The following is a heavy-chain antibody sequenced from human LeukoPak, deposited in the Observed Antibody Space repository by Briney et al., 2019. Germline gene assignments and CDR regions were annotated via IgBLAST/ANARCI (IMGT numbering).Heavy chain of an antibody. D-gene: IGHD3-10*01. V-gene: IGHV3-9*01. J-gene: IGHJ5*02. CDR2: ISWNSGNI. Sequence: GRSLRLSCAASGFTFDDYAMHWVRQAPGKGLEWVSGISWNSGNIGYADSVKGRFTMSRDNSKNSLYLQMNSLRADDTAVYYCAKDFRAKSGSGSYGWFDPWGQGTLVTVSS. CDR3: AKDFRAKSGSGSYGWFDP. CDR1: GFTFDDYA.